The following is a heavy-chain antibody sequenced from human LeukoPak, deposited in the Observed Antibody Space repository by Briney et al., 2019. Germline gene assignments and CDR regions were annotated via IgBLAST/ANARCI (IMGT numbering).Heavy chain of an antibody. D-gene: IGHD5-12*01. CDR2: ITSSGDDI. CDR1: GFTFSDYY. Sequence: GGSLRLSCAASGFTFSDYYMSWIRQAPGKGLEWVAYITSSGDDIYYADSVKGRFTISRDNAKNALFLRMSSLRVEDTVTYYCASDIVATSGDFWGQGALVSVSS. CDR3: ASDIVATSGDF. J-gene: IGHJ4*02. V-gene: IGHV3-11*01.